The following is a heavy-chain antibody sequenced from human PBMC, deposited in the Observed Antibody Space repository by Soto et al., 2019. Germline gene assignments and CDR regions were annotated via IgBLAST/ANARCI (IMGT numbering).Heavy chain of an antibody. CDR2: SYSDGTT. Sequence: SETLSLTCTVSGGSISGYYWSWVRQPAGKGLEWVGRSYSDGTTNYSPTLKSRVTMSLDTSKDQFSLHLNSVTAADTAVYYCSRVGCSNSKCYTRGMDVWGQGTTVTVSS. J-gene: IGHJ6*02. D-gene: IGHD2-2*01. CDR1: GGSISGYY. CDR3: SRVGCSNSKCYTRGMDV. V-gene: IGHV4-4*07.